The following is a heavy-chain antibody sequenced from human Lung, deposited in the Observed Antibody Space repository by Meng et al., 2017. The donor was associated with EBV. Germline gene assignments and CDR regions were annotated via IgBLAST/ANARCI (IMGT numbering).Heavy chain of an antibody. D-gene: IGHD1-26*01. J-gene: IGHJ4*02. CDR3: ARDGGSYYRELIS. CDR2: TYYRSKWYN. CDR1: GDSVSSNSAA. V-gene: IGHV6-1*01. Sequence: QVQLQQAGPGLVKLSQTLPLTCAFPGDSVSSNSAAWNWIRQSPSRGLEWLGRTYYRSKWYNDYAVSVKSRISINSDTSKNQFSLQLNSVTPEDTAVYYCARDGGSYYRELISWGQGTLGTVSS.